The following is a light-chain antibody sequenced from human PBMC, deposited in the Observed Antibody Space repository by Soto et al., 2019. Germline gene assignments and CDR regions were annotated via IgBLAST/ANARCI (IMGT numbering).Light chain of an antibody. Sequence: EIVMTQSPATLSVSPGERATLSCRASQSVTSRYLVWYQQKPGQAPRLLIYGASSRASGIPDRFSGSGSGTESTLRISSLKSEDFAEYHCQQYNNGPQKFGQGNKV. CDR3: QQYNNGPQK. CDR1: QSVTSRY. J-gene: IGKJ1*01. V-gene: IGKV3D-15*01. CDR2: GAS.